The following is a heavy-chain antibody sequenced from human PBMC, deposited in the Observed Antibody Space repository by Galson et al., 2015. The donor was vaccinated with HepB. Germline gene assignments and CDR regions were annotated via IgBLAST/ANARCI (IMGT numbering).Heavy chain of an antibody. J-gene: IGHJ4*02. CDR3: ARDRRDVYHF. CDR1: GFTVSSNY. V-gene: IGHV3-66*01. CDR2: IYAGGDT. D-gene: IGHD5-24*01. Sequence: SLRLSCAASGFTVSSNYMSWVRQAPGKGLEWVSVIYAGGDTFYTDSVKGRFTISRDISKNTLYLQMNNMRAEDTAVYYCARDRRDVYHFWGQGTLVTVSS.